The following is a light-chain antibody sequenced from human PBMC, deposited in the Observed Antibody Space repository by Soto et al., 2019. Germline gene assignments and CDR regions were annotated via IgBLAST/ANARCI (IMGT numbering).Light chain of an antibody. V-gene: IGKV3-15*01. CDR1: PSVSTN. J-gene: IGKJ2*01. CDR3: LGYSNWPYT. CDR2: GAS. Sequence: EIVMTPSPATLSVSPGERATLSCRASPSVSTNVAGYQQKPRQAPTLLIYGASTRATGIPASFSGSRSGTAFTRTVSSLQYEGFRVYHCLGYSNWPYTFGEGNNLEIK.